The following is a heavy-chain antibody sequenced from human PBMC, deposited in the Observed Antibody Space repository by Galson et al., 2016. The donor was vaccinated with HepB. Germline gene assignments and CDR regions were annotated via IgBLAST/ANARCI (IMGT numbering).Heavy chain of an antibody. Sequence: SLRLSCAASGFTFNNYGMHWVRQAPGKGLEWVAVIAYDGSNKYYADSVKGRFTISRDNSKNPQYLQMNSLRAEDTAVYYCAKDRLGLQLWFIFHYWGQGTLVTVSS. CDR1: GFTFNNYG. CDR2: IAYDGSNK. D-gene: IGHD5-18*01. CDR3: AKDRLGLQLWFIFHY. V-gene: IGHV3-30*18. J-gene: IGHJ4*02.